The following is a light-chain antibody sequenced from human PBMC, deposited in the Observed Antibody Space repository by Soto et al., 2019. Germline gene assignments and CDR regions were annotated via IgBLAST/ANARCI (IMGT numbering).Light chain of an antibody. Sequence: QAVVTQPASVSGSPGQSITISCTGTSSDVGSYNLVSWYQQHPGKAPKLMIYEGSKRPSGVSNRFSGSKSGNTASLTISGLQAEDEADYYCCSYAGIHVVFGGGTKVTVL. CDR2: EGS. CDR1: SSDVGSYNL. J-gene: IGLJ2*01. V-gene: IGLV2-23*01. CDR3: CSYAGIHVV.